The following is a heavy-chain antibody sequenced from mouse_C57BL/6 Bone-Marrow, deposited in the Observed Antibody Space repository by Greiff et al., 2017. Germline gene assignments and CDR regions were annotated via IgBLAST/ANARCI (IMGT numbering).Heavy chain of an antibody. CDR3: ARGRRGFAY. Sequence: VKLVESGGGLVKPGGSLKLSCAASGFTFSDYGMHWVRQPPEKGLDWVAYISSGSSTIYYAETVKGRFTISRDNANNTMFLQMTSLRSEDTAMYYCARGRRGFAYWGQGTLVTVSA. CDR1: GFTFSDYG. J-gene: IGHJ3*01. CDR2: ISSGSSTI. V-gene: IGHV5-17*01.